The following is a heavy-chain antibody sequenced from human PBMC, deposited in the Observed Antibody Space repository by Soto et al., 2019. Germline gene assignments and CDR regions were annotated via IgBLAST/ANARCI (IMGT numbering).Heavy chain of an antibody. CDR3: ARRTMGNYYYMDV. CDR1: GFTLCDYY. CDR2: ISSSGTID. V-gene: IGHV3-11*01. J-gene: IGHJ6*03. Sequence: QVQLVESGGGLVKPGGSLRLSCVASGFTLCDYYMSWIRQAPGKGLEWVSYISSSGTIDNYADSVKGRFTISRDNAKNSLFLQMNGLRAEDTAVYYCARRTMGNYYYMDVWGKGTTVTVSS. D-gene: IGHD3-10*01.